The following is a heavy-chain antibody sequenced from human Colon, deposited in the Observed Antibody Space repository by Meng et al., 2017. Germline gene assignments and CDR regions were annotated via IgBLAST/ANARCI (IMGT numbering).Heavy chain of an antibody. CDR2: IYLSGSP. J-gene: IGHJ4*02. CDR3: ARHGGWHFDY. D-gene: IGHD6-19*01. V-gene: IGHV4-4*02. CDR1: GGSISSSNY. Sequence: LQESGPGLVEPSGTLSLTCAVSGGSISSSNYWSWVRRPPGKGLEWIGQIYLSGSPSYNPSLESRVTISVDKSKNQLSLRLTSVTAADTAIYYCARHGGWHFDYWGQGTLVTVSS.